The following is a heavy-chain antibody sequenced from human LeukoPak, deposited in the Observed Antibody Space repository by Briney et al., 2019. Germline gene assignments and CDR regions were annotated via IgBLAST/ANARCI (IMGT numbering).Heavy chain of an antibody. CDR3: ARELAYYYGSGPLDV. D-gene: IGHD3-10*01. V-gene: IGHV4-59*01. CDR2: IYYSGST. J-gene: IGHJ6*02. Sequence: SETLSLTCTVSGGSISSYYWSWIRQPPGKGLEWIGYIYYSGSTNYNPSLKSRVTISVDTSKNQFSLKLSSVTAADTAVYYCARELAYYYGSGPLDVWGQGTTVTVSS. CDR1: GGSISSYY.